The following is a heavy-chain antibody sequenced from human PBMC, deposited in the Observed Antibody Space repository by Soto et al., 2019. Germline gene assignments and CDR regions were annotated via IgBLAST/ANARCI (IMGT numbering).Heavy chain of an antibody. Sequence: QVQLQESGLGLVKPSQTLSLTCTVSGGSISGGDYYWSWIRQPPGKDLEWIGYIYYSGSTYYNPSLKSRITISVDTSKNQFSLTLTSLTAADTAVYYCARAPYRGTNSRGAFDMWGQGTLVTVSS. CDR3: ARAPYRGTNSRGAFDM. CDR2: IYYSGST. CDR1: GGSISGGDYY. D-gene: IGHD2-8*01. J-gene: IGHJ3*02. V-gene: IGHV4-30-4*01.